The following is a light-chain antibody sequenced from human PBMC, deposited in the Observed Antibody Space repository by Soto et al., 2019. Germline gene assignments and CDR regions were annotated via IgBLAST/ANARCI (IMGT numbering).Light chain of an antibody. CDR2: EVT. J-gene: IGLJ3*02. V-gene: IGLV2-8*01. Sequence: QSALTQPPSASGSPGQSVTISCTGTSSDVGGYNFVSWYQQHPGKAPKLMIYEVTKRSSGVPDRFSGSKSGNTASLTVSGLQTEDEAAYYCTSYAGSNGAFGGGTQLTVL. CDR3: TSYAGSNGA. CDR1: SSDVGGYNF.